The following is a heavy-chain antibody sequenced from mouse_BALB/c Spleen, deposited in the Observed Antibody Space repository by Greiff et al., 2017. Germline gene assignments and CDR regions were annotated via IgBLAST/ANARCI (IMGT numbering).Heavy chain of an antibody. CDR3: ASEHYHHGGAY. CDR1: GFSLTSYG. Sequence: VQVVESGPGLVQPSQSLSITCTVSGFSLTSYGVHWVRQSPGKGLEWLGVIWSGGSTDYNAAFISRLSISKDNSKSQVFFKMNSLQANDTAIYYCASEHYHHGGAYWGQGTLVTVSA. V-gene: IGHV2-2*02. D-gene: IGHD1-1*02. J-gene: IGHJ3*01. CDR2: IWSGGST.